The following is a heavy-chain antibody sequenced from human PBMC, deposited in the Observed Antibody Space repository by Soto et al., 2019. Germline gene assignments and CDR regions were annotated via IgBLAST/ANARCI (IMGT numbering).Heavy chain of an antibody. Sequence: EGQLVESGGGLVKPGGSLRLSCAASGFTFSNVWMNWVRQAPGKGLEWVGRIKSKLDGETIDYAAPVKGRFTISRDDSNNMLYLQMNSLKTEDTGVYYCTPLALKYKSDWYEFTAWGQATVVTVSS. D-gene: IGHD6-19*01. CDR2: IKSKLDGETI. J-gene: IGHJ4*02. V-gene: IGHV3-15*07. CDR1: GFTFSNVW. CDR3: TPLALKYKSDWYEFTA.